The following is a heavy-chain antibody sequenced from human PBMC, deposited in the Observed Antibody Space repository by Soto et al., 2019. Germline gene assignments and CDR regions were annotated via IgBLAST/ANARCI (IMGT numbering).Heavy chain of an antibody. J-gene: IGHJ4*02. V-gene: IGHV3-33*01. Sequence: QVQLVESGGGVVPPGRSLRLSCAASGFTFRSYGMHWVRQAPGKGLEWVALIYFDGSYEYYADSVKGRFTISRDNTKNTLFLQMNSLTVEDTAVYYCARETVTSLDYWGQGTLVTVSS. CDR2: IYFDGSYE. CDR1: GFTFRSYG. CDR3: ARETVTSLDY. D-gene: IGHD4-17*01.